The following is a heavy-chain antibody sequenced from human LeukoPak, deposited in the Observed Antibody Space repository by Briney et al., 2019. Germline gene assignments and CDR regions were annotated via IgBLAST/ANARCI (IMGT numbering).Heavy chain of an antibody. J-gene: IGHJ4*02. D-gene: IGHD1-26*01. CDR2: INHSGST. CDR1: GGSFSGYY. Sequence: PSETLSLTCAVYGGSFSGYYWSWIRQPPGKGLEWIGEINHSGSTNYNPSLKSRVTISVDTSKNQFSLKLSSVTAADTAVYYCARAKDAYSGSYSPHDYWGQGTLVTVSS. V-gene: IGHV4-34*01. CDR3: ARAKDAYSGSYSPHDY.